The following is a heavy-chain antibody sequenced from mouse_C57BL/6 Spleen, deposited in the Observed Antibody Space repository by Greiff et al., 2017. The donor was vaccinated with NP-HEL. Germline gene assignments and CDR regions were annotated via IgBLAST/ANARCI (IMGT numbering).Heavy chain of an antibody. CDR2: INPGSGGT. Sequence: VKLQESGAELVRPGTSVKVSCKASGYAFTNYLIEWVKQRPGQGLEWIGVINPGSGGTNYNEKFKGKATLTADKSSSTAYMQLSSLTSEDSAVYFCARFELLYAMDYWGQGTSVTVSS. V-gene: IGHV1-54*01. CDR1: GYAFTNYL. J-gene: IGHJ4*01. CDR3: ARFELLYAMDY.